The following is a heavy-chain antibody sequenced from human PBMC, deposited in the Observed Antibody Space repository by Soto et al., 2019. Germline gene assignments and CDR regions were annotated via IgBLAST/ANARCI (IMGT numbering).Heavy chain of an antibody. CDR1: GFTFSSHG. Sequence: GGSLRLSCAASGFTFSSHGIHWVRQAPGKGLEWVAGIWYEGINKYYAESVKGRFTISRDNSKKTVYLQMNSLRVGDTAVYYCARGNGIVGGTTYFDYWGQGTLVTVSS. CDR3: ARGNGIVGGTTYFDY. J-gene: IGHJ4*02. CDR2: IWYEGINK. D-gene: IGHD1-26*01. V-gene: IGHV3-33*01.